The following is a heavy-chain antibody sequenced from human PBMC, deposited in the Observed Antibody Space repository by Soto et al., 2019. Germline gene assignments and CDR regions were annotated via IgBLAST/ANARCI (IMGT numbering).Heavy chain of an antibody. CDR1: GFTFSSYA. J-gene: IGHJ6*02. V-gene: IGHV3-23*01. D-gene: IGHD3-10*01. CDR2: ITGGGST. CDR3: AKDASGSYISRSYGMDV. Sequence: EVQLLESGGGLAQPGGSLRLSCAASGFTFSSYAMNWVRQAPGKGLEWVSGITGGGSTYYADSVKGRFTISRDNSKNTLFLQMNSLRAEDTAVYYCAKDASGSYISRSYGMDVWGQGTTVTVSS.